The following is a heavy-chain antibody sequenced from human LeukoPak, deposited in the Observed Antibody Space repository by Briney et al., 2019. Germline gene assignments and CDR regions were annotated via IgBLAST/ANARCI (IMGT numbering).Heavy chain of an antibody. V-gene: IGHV1-2*02. CDR2: INPNSGGI. Sequence: ASVKVSCKASGYTFTGYYMHWVRQAPGQGLEWMGWINPNSGGINYAQKFQGRVTMTRDTSISTAYMELSRLRSDDTAVYYCARGGVVPAALLSYDYWGQGTLVTVSS. CDR3: ARGGVVPAALLSYDY. D-gene: IGHD2-2*01. J-gene: IGHJ4*02. CDR1: GYTFTGYY.